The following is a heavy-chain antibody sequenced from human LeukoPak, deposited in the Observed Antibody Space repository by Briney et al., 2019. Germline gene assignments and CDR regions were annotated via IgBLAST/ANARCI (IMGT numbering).Heavy chain of an antibody. CDR2: ISAYNGNT. CDR1: GYTFTSYG. D-gene: IGHD2-2*01. J-gene: IGHJ4*02. V-gene: IGHV1-18*01. Sequence: ASVTVSCKASGYTFTSYGISWVRQAPGQGLEWMGWISAYNGNTNYAQKLQGRVTMTTDTSTSTAYMDLRSLRSDDTAVYYCARVGAYCTSTSCFDYWGLGTLVTVSS. CDR3: ARVGAYCTSTSCFDY.